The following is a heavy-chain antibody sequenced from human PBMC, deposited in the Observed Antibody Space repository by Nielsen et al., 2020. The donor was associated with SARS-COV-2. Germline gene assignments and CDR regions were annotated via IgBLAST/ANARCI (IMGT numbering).Heavy chain of an antibody. CDR3: TRDPGYYHGMDV. Sequence: SQTLSLTCVISGDSVSSSSVAWNWIRQSPSRGLEWLGRIYYRSRWFYEYATSVRGRIIIDPDTSKNHFSLHLNSVTSEDTAIYYCTRDPGYYHGMDVWGQGTTVTVSS. CDR1: GDSVSSSSVA. J-gene: IGHJ6*02. CDR2: IYYRSRWFY. V-gene: IGHV6-1*01.